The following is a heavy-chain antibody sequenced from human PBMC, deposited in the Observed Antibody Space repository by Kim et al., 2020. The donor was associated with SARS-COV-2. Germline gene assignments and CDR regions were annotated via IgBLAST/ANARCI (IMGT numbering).Heavy chain of an antibody. Sequence: GGSLRLSCAASGFTFTSYAMSWVRQAPGKGLEWVSVVSASGGNTYYAGSVGGRFTISRDDSKNTLYLQMNSLRAEDTAISYCAKGSGSSCYSGMDVWGQGTTVTVSS. CDR3: AKGSGSSCYSGMDV. CDR1: GFTFTSYA. V-gene: IGHV3-23*01. CDR2: VSASGGNT. D-gene: IGHD2-2*02. J-gene: IGHJ6*02.